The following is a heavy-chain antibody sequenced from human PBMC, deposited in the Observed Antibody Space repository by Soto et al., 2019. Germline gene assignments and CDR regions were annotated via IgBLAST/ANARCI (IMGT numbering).Heavy chain of an antibody. J-gene: IGHJ5*02. D-gene: IGHD2-2*01. CDR2: IYHSGST. Sequence: PSETLSLTCAVSGGSLSRGGYSWSWIRQPPGKGLEWIGYIYHSGSTYYNPSLKSRVTISVDRSKNQFSLKLSSVTAADTAVYYCARVPDRWGQGTLVTVSS. V-gene: IGHV4-30-2*01. CDR3: ARVPDR. CDR1: GGSLSRGGYS.